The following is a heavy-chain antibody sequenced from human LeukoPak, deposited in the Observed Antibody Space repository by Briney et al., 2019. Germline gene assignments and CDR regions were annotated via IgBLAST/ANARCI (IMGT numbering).Heavy chain of an antibody. V-gene: IGHV3-48*01. J-gene: IGHJ6*03. CDR2: ISSTSSTI. CDR3: ARVSPRTAYYMDV. Sequence: PGGSLRLSCAASGFTFSSYEMNWVRQAPGKGLEWVSYISSTSSTITYADSVRGRFTISRDNAKKSLHLQMNSLRAEDTAVYYCARVSPRTAYYMDVWGKGTTVTVSS. CDR1: GFTFSSYE. D-gene: IGHD1-14*01.